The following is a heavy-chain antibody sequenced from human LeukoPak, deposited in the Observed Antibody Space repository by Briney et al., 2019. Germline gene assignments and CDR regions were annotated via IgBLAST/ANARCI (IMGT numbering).Heavy chain of an antibody. V-gene: IGHV1-18*01. D-gene: IGHD3-22*01. CDR2: ISAYNGNT. CDR3: ARGLGDYYDSSGPGDY. CDR1: GYTFTSYG. J-gene: IGHJ4*02. Sequence: GASVKVSCKASGYTFTSYGISWVRQAPGQGLEWMGWISAYNGNTNYAQKLQGRVTMTTDTSTSTAYMELRSLRSDDTAVCYCARGLGDYYDSSGPGDYWGQGTLVTVSS.